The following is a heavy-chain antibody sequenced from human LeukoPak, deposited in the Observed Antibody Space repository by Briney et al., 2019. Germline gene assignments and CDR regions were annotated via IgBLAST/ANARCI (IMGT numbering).Heavy chain of an antibody. V-gene: IGHV5-51*01. D-gene: IGHD1/OR15-1a*01. CDR1: GYIFTSYW. CDR3: ATSESQTRFDY. Sequence: GASLKISCKGSGYIFTSYWIGWVRQLPGKGLEWMGLIFPGDSETIYSPSFQGQVTISADKSINTAYLRWSSLKASDTAMYYCATSESQTRFDYWGQGTLVTVSS. CDR2: IFPGDSET. J-gene: IGHJ4*02.